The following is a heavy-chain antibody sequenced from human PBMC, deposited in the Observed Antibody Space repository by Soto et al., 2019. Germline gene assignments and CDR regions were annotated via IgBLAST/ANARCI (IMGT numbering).Heavy chain of an antibody. V-gene: IGHV4-31*03. Sequence: VQLQESGPGLVKPSQTLSLTCTVSGASISNGGFYWSWIRQHPGMGLEWVGYIYYTGSTYYNPSLRTRVTISVDTSKNQFSLRLRFVTAADTAVYYCAVSYGAFDYWGQGTLVTVSS. CDR3: AVSYGAFDY. CDR1: GASISNGGFY. D-gene: IGHD4-17*01. J-gene: IGHJ4*02. CDR2: IYYTGST.